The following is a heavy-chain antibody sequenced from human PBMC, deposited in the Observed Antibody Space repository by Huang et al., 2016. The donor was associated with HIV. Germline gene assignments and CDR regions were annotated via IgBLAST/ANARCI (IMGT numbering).Heavy chain of an antibody. Sequence: EVQLVESGGGLVKPGGSLRLSCAASGFTFSNAWMSWVRQEEGKGVGWVVRIKSKTDGGTTDDAAPVKGRFTITRDDSKNTLYLQMNSLKTEDTAVYYCTTESESSGWTMDHDAFDIWGQGTMVTVSS. CDR1: GFTFSNAW. CDR2: IKSKTDGGTT. CDR3: TTESESSGWTMDHDAFDI. V-gene: IGHV3-15*01. J-gene: IGHJ3*02. D-gene: IGHD6-19*01.